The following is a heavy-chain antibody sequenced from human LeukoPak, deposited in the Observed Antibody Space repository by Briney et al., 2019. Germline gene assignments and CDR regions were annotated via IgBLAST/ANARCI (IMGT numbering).Heavy chain of an antibody. D-gene: IGHD3-16*02. V-gene: IGHV1-2*02. J-gene: IGHJ6*03. CDR2: INPNSGGT. CDR3: ARVRKVISYYYYMDV. Sequence: ASVKVSCKASGYTFTGYYMHWVRQAPGQGLEWMGWINPNSGGTNYAQKFQGRVTMTRDTSISTAYMELSRLRSEDTAVYYCARVRKVISYYYYMDVWGKGTTVTVSS. CDR1: GYTFTGYY.